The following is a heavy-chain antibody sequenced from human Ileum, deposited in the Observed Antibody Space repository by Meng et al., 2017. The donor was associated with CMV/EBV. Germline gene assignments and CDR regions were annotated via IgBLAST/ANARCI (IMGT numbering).Heavy chain of an antibody. Sequence: LSWATSGLVFSSYAMSSVGQAPGKGVEWVSDISGSGDSTYYADSVKGRFTIFRDNSKNTLYLRMNSLRAEDTAVYYCAKDKAPFDYWGQGTLVTVSS. CDR1: GLVFSSYA. CDR2: ISGSGDST. V-gene: IGHV3-23*01. J-gene: IGHJ4*02. CDR3: AKDKAPFDY.